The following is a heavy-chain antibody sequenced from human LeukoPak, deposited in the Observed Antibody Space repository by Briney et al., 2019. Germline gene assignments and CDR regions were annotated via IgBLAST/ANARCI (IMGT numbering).Heavy chain of an antibody. CDR1: GFTVSSNY. CDR3: ARDGYGSGSYYNYFDY. D-gene: IGHD3-10*01. Sequence: PGGSLRLSCAASGFTVSSNYMSWVRQAPGKGLEWVSVIYSGGSTYYADSVKGRFTISRDNSKNTLYLQMNSLRAEDTAVYYCARDGYGSGSYYNYFDYWGQGTLVTVSS. CDR2: IYSGGST. J-gene: IGHJ4*02. V-gene: IGHV3-53*01.